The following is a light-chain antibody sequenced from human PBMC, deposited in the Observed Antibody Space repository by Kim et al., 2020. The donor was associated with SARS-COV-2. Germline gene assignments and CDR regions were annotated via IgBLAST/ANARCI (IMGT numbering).Light chain of an antibody. V-gene: IGLV2-8*01. CDR2: EVT. Sequence: QSALTQPPSASGSPGQSVAISCTGTSSDVGGYNYVPWYQQHPGKAPRLMIYEVTKRPSGVPDRFSGSKSGNTASLTVSGLQAEDEADYYCTSYAGNSYVFGTGTKVTVL. J-gene: IGLJ1*01. CDR3: TSYAGNSYV. CDR1: SSDVGGYNY.